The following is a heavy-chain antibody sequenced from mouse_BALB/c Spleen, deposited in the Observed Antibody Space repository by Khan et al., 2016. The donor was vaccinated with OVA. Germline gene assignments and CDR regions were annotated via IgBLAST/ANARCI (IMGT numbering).Heavy chain of an antibody. J-gene: IGHJ3*01. D-gene: IGHD2-4*01. CDR3: ARKDYYDYDPFPY. V-gene: IGHV3-2*02. CDR2: ISYSGNT. CDR1: GYSTTSEYT. Sequence: EVQLQQSGPGLVKPSQSLSLTCTVTGYSTTSEYTWNWIRQFPENKLEWMGFISYSGNTRYNTSLKSRISINRDTSKNQFFLQLNYVTSEETATYYCARKDYYDYDPFPYWGQGTLVTVSA.